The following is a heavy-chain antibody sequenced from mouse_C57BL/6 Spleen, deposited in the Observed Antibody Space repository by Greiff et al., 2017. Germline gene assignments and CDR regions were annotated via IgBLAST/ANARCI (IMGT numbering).Heavy chain of an antibody. V-gene: IGHV5-9*01. CDR3: ARHELSLYYFDY. CDR1: GFTFSSYT. CDR2: ISGGGGNT. J-gene: IGHJ2*01. Sequence: EVKLVESGGGLVKPGGSLKLSCAASGFTFSSYTMSWVRQTPEKRLEWVATISGGGGNTYYPDSVKGRFTISRDNAKNTLYLQMSSLRSEDTALYYCARHELSLYYFDYWGQGTTLTVSS.